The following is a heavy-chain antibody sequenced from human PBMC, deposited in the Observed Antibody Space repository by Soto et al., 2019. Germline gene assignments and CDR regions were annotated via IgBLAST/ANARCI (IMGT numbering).Heavy chain of an antibody. CDR1: GGSFSGYY. J-gene: IGHJ5*02. D-gene: IGHD6-6*01. Sequence: PSETLSITCAVYGGSFSGYYWSWIRQPPGKGLEWIGEINHSGSTNYNPSLKSRVTISVDTSKNQFSLKLSSVTAADTAVYYCARGGVSENWFDPWGQGTLVTVSS. CDR2: INHSGST. V-gene: IGHV4-34*01. CDR3: ARGGVSENWFDP.